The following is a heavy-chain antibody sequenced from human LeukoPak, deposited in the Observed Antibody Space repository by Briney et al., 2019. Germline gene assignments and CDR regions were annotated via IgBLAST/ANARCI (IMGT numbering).Heavy chain of an antibody. Sequence: ASVKVPCKASGYTFTSYDINWVRQATGQGLEWMGWINPNSGNTGYAQKFQGRVTITRNTSISTAYMELSSLRSEDTAVYYCARSAYCSSTSCRSWFDPWGQGTLVTVSS. CDR3: ARSAYCSSTSCRSWFDP. D-gene: IGHD2-2*01. CDR1: GYTFTSYD. J-gene: IGHJ5*02. CDR2: INPNSGNT. V-gene: IGHV1-8*03.